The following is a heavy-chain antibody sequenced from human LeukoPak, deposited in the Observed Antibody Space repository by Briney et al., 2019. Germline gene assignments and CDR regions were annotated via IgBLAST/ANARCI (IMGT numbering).Heavy chain of an antibody. CDR2: INTNTGNP. D-gene: IGHD5-18*01. CDR3: ARDKFNLDTAMGNWFDP. V-gene: IGHV7-4-1*02. J-gene: IGHJ5*02. Sequence: ASVKVSCKASGYTFTSYAMNWVRQAPGQGLEWMGWINTNTGNPTYAQGFTGRFVFSLDTSVSTAYLQISSLKAEETAVYYCARDKFNLDTAMGNWFDPWGQGTLVTVSS. CDR1: GYTFTSYA.